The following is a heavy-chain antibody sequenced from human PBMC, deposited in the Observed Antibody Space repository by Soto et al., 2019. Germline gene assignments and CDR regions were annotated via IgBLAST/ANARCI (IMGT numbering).Heavy chain of an antibody. J-gene: IGHJ6*02. D-gene: IGHD6-19*01. CDR2: ISAYNGNT. CDR3: ARVGYSSGWYLENYYGMDV. V-gene: IGHV1-18*01. CDR1: GYTFTSYG. Sequence: ASVKVSCKASGYTFTSYGISWVRQAPGQGLEWMGWISAYNGNTNYAQKLQGRVTMTTDTSTSTAYMELRSLRSDDTAVYYCARVGYSSGWYLENYYGMDVWGQGTTVPVSS.